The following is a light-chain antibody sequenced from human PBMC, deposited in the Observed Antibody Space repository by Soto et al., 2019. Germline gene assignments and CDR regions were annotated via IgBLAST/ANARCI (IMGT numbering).Light chain of an antibody. J-gene: IGKJ5*01. CDR2: DAS. CDR1: QSISSW. Sequence: TQSPSTLSASVGDRLTITCRASQSISSWLAWYQQRPGQAPRLLIYDASNRATGIPARFSGRGSGTDFTLTISSLEPEDFAVYYCQQRSSAITFGQGTRLEIK. CDR3: QQRSSAIT. V-gene: IGKV3-11*01.